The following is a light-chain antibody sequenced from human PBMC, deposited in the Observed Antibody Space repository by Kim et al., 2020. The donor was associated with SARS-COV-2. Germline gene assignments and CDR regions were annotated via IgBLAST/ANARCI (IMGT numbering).Light chain of an antibody. Sequence: GNAVTIACAGTSKNPIFYNYVSWYQQYPGKAPKLIVFDVSKRPSGVPDRFSGSKSGSTASLTVSGLQADDEADYYCASYAGGADVKFGGGTQLTVL. V-gene: IGLV2-8*01. CDR3: ASYAGGADVK. CDR2: DVS. J-gene: IGLJ2*01. CDR1: SKNPIFYNY.